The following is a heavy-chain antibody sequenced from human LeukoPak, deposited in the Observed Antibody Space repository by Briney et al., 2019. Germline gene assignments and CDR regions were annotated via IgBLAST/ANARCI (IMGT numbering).Heavy chain of an antibody. D-gene: IGHD1-26*01. J-gene: IGHJ5*02. V-gene: IGHV1-46*01. CDR1: GYSFTSHY. CDR2: INPSGSST. CDR3: ARDHSVGAVAWWFDP. Sequence: GASVKVSCNASGYSFTSHYMHWVRQAPGQGLEWLGLINPSGSSTLYAQKFQGRVTMTRDMSTTTDYMELSSLRSEDTAVYYCARDHSVGAVAWWFDPWGQGTLVTVSS.